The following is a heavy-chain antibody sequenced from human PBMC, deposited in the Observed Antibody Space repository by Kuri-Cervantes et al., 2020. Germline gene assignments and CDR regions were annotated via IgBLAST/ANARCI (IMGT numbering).Heavy chain of an antibody. CDR1: GYSISSNYF. Sequence: SQTLSLTCAVSGYSISSNYFWGWIRQPPGKGLELIGTLYHSGNTYYNPSLKSRVTISVDTSKNQFSLKLSSVTAADTAVYYCARHRTGAWYFDLWGRGTLVTVSS. CDR2: LYHSGNT. J-gene: IGHJ2*01. CDR3: ARHRTGAWYFDL. D-gene: IGHD3/OR15-3a*01. V-gene: IGHV4-38-2*01.